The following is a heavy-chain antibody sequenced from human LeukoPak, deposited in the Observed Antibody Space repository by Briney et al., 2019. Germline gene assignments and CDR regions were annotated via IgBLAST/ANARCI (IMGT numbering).Heavy chain of an antibody. Sequence: ASVRVSCKASGYTFTSYGISWVRQAPGQGLEWMGWISAYNGNTNYAQKLQGRVTMTTDTSTSTAYMELRSLRSDDTAVYYCARDRREYIAAAGPPDFDYWGQGTLVTVSS. D-gene: IGHD6-13*01. CDR2: ISAYNGNT. J-gene: IGHJ4*02. CDR3: ARDRREYIAAAGPPDFDY. V-gene: IGHV1-18*01. CDR1: GYTFTSYG.